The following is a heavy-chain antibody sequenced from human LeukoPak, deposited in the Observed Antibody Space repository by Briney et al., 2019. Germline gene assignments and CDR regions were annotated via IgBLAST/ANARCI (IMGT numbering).Heavy chain of an antibody. CDR3: ARGSPRDTIFGVVIIKPRRYYMDV. CDR2: ISSSGST. J-gene: IGHJ6*03. CDR1: GDSISSGDYY. D-gene: IGHD3-3*01. V-gene: IGHV4-61*02. Sequence: PSQTLSLTCTVSGDSISSGDYYWSWIRQPAGKGLEWIGRISSSGSTNYNPSLKSRVTISVDTSKNQFSLKLSSVTAADTAVYFCARGSPRDTIFGVVIIKPRRYYMDVWGKGTTVTVSS.